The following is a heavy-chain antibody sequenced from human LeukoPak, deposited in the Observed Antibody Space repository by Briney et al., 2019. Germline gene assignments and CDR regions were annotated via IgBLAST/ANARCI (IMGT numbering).Heavy chain of an antibody. CDR2: INPNSGGT. CDR3: AREESIGRYQFLHEY. D-gene: IGHD1-26*01. CDR1: GYTFIAYY. V-gene: IGHV1-2*02. Sequence: ASVKVSCKASGYTFIAYYIHWVRQAPGQGLEWMGWINPNSGGTNYAQKFQGRVTMTRDTSISAAYMELSRLRSDDTAVYYCAREESIGRYQFLHEYWGQGTLVTVSS. J-gene: IGHJ4*02.